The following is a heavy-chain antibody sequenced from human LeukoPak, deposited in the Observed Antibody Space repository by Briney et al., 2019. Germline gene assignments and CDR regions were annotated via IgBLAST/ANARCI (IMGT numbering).Heavy chain of an antibody. J-gene: IGHJ4*02. Sequence: SETLSLTCTVSGGSISSYYWSWIRQPPGKGLEWFGYNYNSGSTNYNPSLKSRVTISVDTSKNQFSLKLSSVTAADTAVYYCARHSRDGYNFDDYWGQGTLVTVSS. D-gene: IGHD5-24*01. V-gene: IGHV4-59*08. CDR1: GGSISSYY. CDR2: NYNSGST. CDR3: ARHSRDGYNFDDY.